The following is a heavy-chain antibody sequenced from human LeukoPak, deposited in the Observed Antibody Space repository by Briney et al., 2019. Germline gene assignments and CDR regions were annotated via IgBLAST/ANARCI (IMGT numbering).Heavy chain of an antibody. D-gene: IGHD3-22*01. J-gene: IGHJ4*02. V-gene: IGHV3-74*01. CDR3: ARHVVAVGFDY. CDR2: INSDGRST. CDR1: GFTFSRYW. Sequence: PGGSLRLSCVASGFTFSRYWMHWVRQAPGKGLVWVSRINSDGRSTNYADSVKGRFSISRDNAENSLYLQMNSLRAEDTAVYYCARHVVAVGFDYWGQGTLVTVSS.